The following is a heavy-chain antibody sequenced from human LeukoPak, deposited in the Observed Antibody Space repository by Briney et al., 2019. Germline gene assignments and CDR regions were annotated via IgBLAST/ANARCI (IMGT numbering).Heavy chain of an antibody. J-gene: IGHJ3*02. CDR2: ISSSGSTI. CDR3: ARALIVGATMFAFDI. V-gene: IGHV3-48*03. D-gene: IGHD1-26*01. CDR1: GLTFSSYE. Sequence: GGSLRLSCAASGLTFSSYEMNWVRQAPGKGLEWVSYISSSGSTIYYADSVKGRFTISRDNAKNSLYLQMNSLRAEDTAVYYCARALIVGATMFAFDIWGQGTMVTVSS.